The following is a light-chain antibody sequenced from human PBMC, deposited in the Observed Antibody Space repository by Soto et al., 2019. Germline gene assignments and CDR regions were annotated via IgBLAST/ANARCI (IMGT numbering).Light chain of an antibody. CDR3: QQGYSTPST. CDR2: GAD. V-gene: IGKV1-39*01. CDR1: QSISSY. Sequence: DIQMTQSPSSLSASVGDRVTITCRASQSISSYLNWYQRRPGKAPKALIYGADALQTGVPSRFSGSGSGTDFTLSISSLQPEDFATYYCQQGYSTPSTFGQGTKVDIK. J-gene: IGKJ2*01.